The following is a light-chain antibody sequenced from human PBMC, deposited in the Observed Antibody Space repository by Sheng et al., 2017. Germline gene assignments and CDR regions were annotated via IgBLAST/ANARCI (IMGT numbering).Light chain of an antibody. V-gene: IGKV3-11*01. Sequence: EVVLTQSPATLPLSPGERATLSCRASQSVSSYLAWYQQKPGRAPRLLIYDASNRVTGIPARFSGSGSGTDFTLTISSLEPEDFAVYYCQQYDKWPLTFGGGTKVEIK. CDR3: QQYDKWPLT. CDR2: DAS. J-gene: IGKJ4*01. CDR1: QSVSSY.